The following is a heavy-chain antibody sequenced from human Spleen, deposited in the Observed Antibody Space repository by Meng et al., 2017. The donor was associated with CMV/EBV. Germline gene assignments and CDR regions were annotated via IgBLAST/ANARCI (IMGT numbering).Heavy chain of an antibody. J-gene: IGHJ3*02. V-gene: IGHV4-59*01. CDR1: GDSIRSYH. Sequence: GPLRLSCTVSGDSIRSYHWSWIRQPPGKGLEWIGYAFHSGTTNKNPSLQSRVMISVDTSKNHFSLRLRSVAAADTAVYYCARVALGTSEAFDIWGQGTMVTVSS. CDR3: ARVALGTSEAFDI. D-gene: IGHD1-14*01. CDR2: AFHSGTT.